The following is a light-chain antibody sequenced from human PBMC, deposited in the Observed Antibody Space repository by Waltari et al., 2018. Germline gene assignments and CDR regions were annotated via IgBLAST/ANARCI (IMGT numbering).Light chain of an antibody. CDR3: QHYVRLPAT. V-gene: IGKV3-20*01. Sequence: EIVLTQSPGSLSSSPGERVTLSCRASQSVSRALAWYQQKPGQAPRLLIFGASNRATGIPDRFSGSGSETDFSLTISRLEPEDFAVYYCQHYVRLPATFGRGTKFEIK. CDR2: GAS. J-gene: IGKJ1*01. CDR1: QSVSRA.